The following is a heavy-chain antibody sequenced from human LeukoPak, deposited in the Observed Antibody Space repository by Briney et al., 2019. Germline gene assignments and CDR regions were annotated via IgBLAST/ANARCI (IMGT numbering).Heavy chain of an antibody. CDR1: GGSISSYY. V-gene: IGHV4-4*07. J-gene: IGHJ5*02. CDR2: IYTSGST. CDR3: AREGRDYYDSSGYYWFDP. D-gene: IGHD3-22*01. Sequence: PSETLSLTCTVSGGSISSYYWSWIRQPAGKGLEWIGRIYTSGSTNYNPYLKSRVTMSVDTSKNQFSLKLSSVTAADTAVYYCAREGRDYYDSSGYYWFDPWGQGTLVTVSS.